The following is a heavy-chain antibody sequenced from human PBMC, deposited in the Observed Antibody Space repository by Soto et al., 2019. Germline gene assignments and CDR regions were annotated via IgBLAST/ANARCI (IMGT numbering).Heavy chain of an antibody. CDR3: ARIYSYGSPYYFDY. CDR1: GGSISTYY. Sequence: PSETLSLTCTVSGGSISTYYWSWIRQPPGKGLEWIGYIYYSGSTNYNPSLKSRVTISIDTSKNQFSLKLSSVTAADTAVYYCARIYSYGSPYYFDYWGQGTLVTVSS. CDR2: IYYSGST. V-gene: IGHV4-59*01. D-gene: IGHD5-18*01. J-gene: IGHJ4*02.